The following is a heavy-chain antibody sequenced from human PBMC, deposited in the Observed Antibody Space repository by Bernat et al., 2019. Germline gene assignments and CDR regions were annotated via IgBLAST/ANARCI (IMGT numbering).Heavy chain of an antibody. D-gene: IGHD3-3*01. V-gene: IGHV3-30*18. CDR1: GFTFSSYG. J-gene: IGHJ6*02. Sequence: QVQLVESGGGVVQPGRSLRLSCAASGFTFSSYGMHWVRQAPGKGLGWVAVISYDGSSKYYADYVKGRLPISRDNSKTTLYLQMNSLRAEDTAVDYCAKDPPNYDFWSGPTGNYGMDVWGQGTTVTVSS. CDR2: ISYDGSSK. CDR3: AKDPPNYDFWSGPTGNYGMDV.